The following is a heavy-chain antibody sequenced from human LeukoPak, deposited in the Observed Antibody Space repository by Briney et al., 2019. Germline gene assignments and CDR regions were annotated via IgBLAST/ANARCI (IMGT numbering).Heavy chain of an antibody. Sequence: GGSLRLSCAASGFTVSSNYMSWVRQAPGKGLEWVSAISGSGGSTYYADSVKGRFTISRDNSKNTLYLQMNSLRAEDTAVYYCAKALWYSSSWSPFDYWGQGTLVTVSS. D-gene: IGHD6-13*01. CDR1: GFTVSSNY. J-gene: IGHJ4*02. CDR3: AKALWYSSSWSPFDY. V-gene: IGHV3-23*01. CDR2: ISGSGGST.